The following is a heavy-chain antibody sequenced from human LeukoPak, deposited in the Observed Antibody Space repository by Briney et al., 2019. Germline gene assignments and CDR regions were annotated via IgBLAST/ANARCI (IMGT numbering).Heavy chain of an antibody. CDR3: ASATEVWFGELWPPDH. CDR1: GFTFSSYW. V-gene: IGHV3-74*01. CDR2: INSDGSST. D-gene: IGHD3-10*01. J-gene: IGHJ4*02. Sequence: PGGSLRLSCAASGFTFSSYWMHWVRQAPGKGLVWVSRINSDGSSTSYADSVKGRFTISRDNAKNTLYLQMNSLRAEDTAVYYCASATEVWFGELWPPDHWGQGTLVTVSS.